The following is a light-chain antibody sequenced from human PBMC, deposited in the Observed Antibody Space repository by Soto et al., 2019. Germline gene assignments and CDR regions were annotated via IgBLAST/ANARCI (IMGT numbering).Light chain of an antibody. CDR2: VTS. Sequence: EIVLTQSPGTLSLSPGGRATLSCRASQSVHTFLAWYQQKPGQSPRLLISVTSNRATGVPARFSGSGSGTDFTLSISNLEPEDFAMYYCQQRFKWPLTFGGGTRVEIE. J-gene: IGKJ4*01. V-gene: IGKV3-11*01. CDR1: QSVHTF. CDR3: QQRFKWPLT.